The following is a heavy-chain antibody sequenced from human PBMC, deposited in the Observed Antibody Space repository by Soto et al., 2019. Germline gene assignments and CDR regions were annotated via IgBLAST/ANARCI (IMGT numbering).Heavy chain of an antibody. CDR3: AKSGSFFRSSLGYFDY. V-gene: IGHV1-2*02. J-gene: IGHJ4*02. CDR2: INPNSGGT. Sequence: ASVKVSCKASGGTFSSYAISWVRQAPGQGLEWMGWINPNSGGTSYAQKFQGRLTMTTDTSITTAYMELRRLSSDDTAFYYCAKSGSFFRSSLGYFDYWGQGPLVIVSS. D-gene: IGHD1-1*01. CDR1: GGTFSSYA.